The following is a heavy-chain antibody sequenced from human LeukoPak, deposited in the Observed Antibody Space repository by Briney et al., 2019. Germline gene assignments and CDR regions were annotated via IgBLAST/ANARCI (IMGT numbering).Heavy chain of an antibody. Sequence: QPGGSLRLSCAASGFTFSSYGMHWVRQAPGKGREWVAFIRYEGRIKYYADSVEGRFTISRDNAKNSLYLQMNSLRAEDTAVYYCARDRAVGWDQGAAWFDPWGQGTLVTVSS. J-gene: IGHJ5*02. D-gene: IGHD1-26*01. CDR1: GFTFSSYG. V-gene: IGHV3-30*02. CDR2: IRYEGRIK. CDR3: ARDRAVGWDQGAAWFDP.